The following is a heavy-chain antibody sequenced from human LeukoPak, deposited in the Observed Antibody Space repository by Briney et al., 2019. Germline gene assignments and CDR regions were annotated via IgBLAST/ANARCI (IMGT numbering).Heavy chain of an antibody. CDR3: AKDSGWPAYAFDI. CDR1: GFTFSSYG. Sequence: GGSLRLSCAASGFTFSSYGMSWVRQAPGTGLEWVSAISGSGGSTYYADSVKGRFTISRDNSKNTLYLQMNSLRAEDTAVYYCAKDSGWPAYAFDIWGQGTMVTVSS. D-gene: IGHD6-19*01. V-gene: IGHV3-23*01. CDR2: ISGSGGST. J-gene: IGHJ3*02.